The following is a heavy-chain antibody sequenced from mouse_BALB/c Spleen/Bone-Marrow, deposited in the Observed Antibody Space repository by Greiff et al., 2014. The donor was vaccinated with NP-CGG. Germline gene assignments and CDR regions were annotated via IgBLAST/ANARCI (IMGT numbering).Heavy chain of an antibody. J-gene: IGHJ2*01. V-gene: IGHV7-3*02. CDR3: ARALIAFDY. CDR2: IRNKANGYTT. Sequence: DVQLVESGGGLVQPGGSLRLSCATSGFTFTDYYMSWVRQPPGKALEWLGFIRNKANGYTTEYSASVKGRFTISRDNSQSILYLQMNTLRAEDSATYYCARALIAFDYWGQGTTLTVSS. CDR1: GFTFTDYY.